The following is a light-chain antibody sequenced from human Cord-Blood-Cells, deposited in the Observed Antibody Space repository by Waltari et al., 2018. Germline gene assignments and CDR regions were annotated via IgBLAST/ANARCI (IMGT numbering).Light chain of an antibody. CDR3: GTWDSSLSAWV. CDR2: ENN. Sequence: QSVLTQPPSVSAAPGQKVTISCSGSSSNIGNNYVSWYQQLPGTAPKLLIYENNKRPSSVPDRFSGSRSGTSATLGITGLQTGDEADYYCGTWDSSLSAWVFGGGTKLTVL. CDR1: SSNIGNNY. J-gene: IGLJ3*02. V-gene: IGLV1-51*02.